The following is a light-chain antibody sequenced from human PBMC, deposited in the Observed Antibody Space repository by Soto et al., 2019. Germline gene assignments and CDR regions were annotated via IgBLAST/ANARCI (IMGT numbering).Light chain of an antibody. V-gene: IGLV2-14*01. CDR2: DVS. CDR1: SSDVGGYNY. J-gene: IGLJ1*01. CDR3: SSYTSSSTLEV. Sequence: QSALTQPASVSGSPGQSITISCTGTSSDVGGYNYVSWYQQHPGKAPKLMIYDVSNRPSGVSNRFSGSKSGNTASLTISGLQAEDEADYYCSSYTSSSTLEVFGPGTKFTVL.